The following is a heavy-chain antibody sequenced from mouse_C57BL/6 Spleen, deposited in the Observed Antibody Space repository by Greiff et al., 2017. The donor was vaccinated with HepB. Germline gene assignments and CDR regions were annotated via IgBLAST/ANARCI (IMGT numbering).Heavy chain of an antibody. CDR3: ARWYYGSNSLAY. CDR2: INPNNGGT. Sequence: EVQLQQSGPELVKPGASVKIPCKASGYTFTDYNMDWVKQSHGKSLEWIGDINPNNGGTIYNQKFKGKATLTVDKSSSTAYMELRSLTSEDTAVYYCARWYYGSNSLAYWGQGTLVTVSA. V-gene: IGHV1-18*01. D-gene: IGHD1-1*01. CDR1: GYTFTDYN. J-gene: IGHJ3*01.